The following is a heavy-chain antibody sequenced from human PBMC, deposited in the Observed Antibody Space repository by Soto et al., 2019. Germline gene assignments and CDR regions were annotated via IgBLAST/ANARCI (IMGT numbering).Heavy chain of an antibody. CDR1: GGSISSYY. CDR3: ASVTFGGVVLAH. CDR2: IYFNGNT. J-gene: IGHJ1*01. V-gene: IGHV4-4*07. Sequence: PSETLSLTCTVSGGSISSYYWSWIRQPAGKGLEWIGRIYFNGNTNYNPSLKRRVTISIDTSKKQISLNLTSVTDADTAVYYCASVTFGGVVLAHWGQGTLVTVSS. D-gene: IGHD3-16*01.